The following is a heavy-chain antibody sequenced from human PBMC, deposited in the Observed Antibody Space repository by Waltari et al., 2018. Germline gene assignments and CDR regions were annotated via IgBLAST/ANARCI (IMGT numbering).Heavy chain of an antibody. CDR2: ISGVGSEI. J-gene: IGHJ4*02. Sequence: EVQLLASGGGLVQPGGSLRLSCPAFGFTFRHFAVDWVRQAPGTGLGWVSGISGVGSEINHADSVKGRFTGSRDNSKNTVSLQRESRRADDTALYDCAKGVRPDSISCSNSWGQGTLVTVSS. CDR3: AKGVRPDSISCSNS. V-gene: IGHV3-23*01. D-gene: IGHD2-2*01. CDR1: GFTFRHFA.